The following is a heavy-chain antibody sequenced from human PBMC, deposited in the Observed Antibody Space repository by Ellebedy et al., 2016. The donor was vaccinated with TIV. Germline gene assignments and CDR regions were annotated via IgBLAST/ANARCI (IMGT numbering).Heavy chain of an antibody. Sequence: SQTLSLTCAVYGGSFTVYYWSWIRHPSGKGLEWIGEIKHNGKTNYSPSLKSRVTVSVDTSKNQFSLKLRSVTAADTAVYYCARALKYCGGDCSGYFQHWGQGTLVTVSS. CDR2: IKHNGKT. CDR3: ARALKYCGGDCSGYFQH. CDR1: GGSFTVYY. D-gene: IGHD2-21*02. J-gene: IGHJ1*01. V-gene: IGHV4-34*01.